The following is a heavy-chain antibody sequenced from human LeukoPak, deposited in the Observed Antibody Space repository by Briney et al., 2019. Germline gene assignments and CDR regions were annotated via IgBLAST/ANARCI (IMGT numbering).Heavy chain of an antibody. CDR1: GYSFTSYW. J-gene: IGHJ4*02. Sequence: GESLKISCKGSGYSFTSYWIGWVRRMPGRGLEWMGIIYPGDSDTRYSPSFQGQVTISADKSISTAYLQWSSLKASDTAMYYCARQDTAMVTPFDYWGQGTLVTVSS. D-gene: IGHD5-18*01. CDR2: IYPGDSDT. V-gene: IGHV5-51*01. CDR3: ARQDTAMVTPFDY.